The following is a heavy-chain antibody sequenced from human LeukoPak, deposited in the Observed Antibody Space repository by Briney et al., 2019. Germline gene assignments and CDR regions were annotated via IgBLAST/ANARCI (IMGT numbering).Heavy chain of an antibody. Sequence: PGGSLGLSCAASGFTFDDYAMHWVRQAPGKGLEWVSGISWNGASIGYADSVKGRFTISRDNAKNSLYLQMSSLRIEDTASYYCAKDSYGGSGSYYLYSFDMWGQGTMVTVSS. CDR2: ISWNGASI. CDR3: AKDSYGGSGSYYLYSFDM. CDR1: GFTFDDYA. J-gene: IGHJ3*02. V-gene: IGHV3-9*01. D-gene: IGHD3-10*01.